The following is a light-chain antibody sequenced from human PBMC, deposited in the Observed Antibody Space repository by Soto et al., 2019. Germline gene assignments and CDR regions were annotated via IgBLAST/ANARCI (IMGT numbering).Light chain of an antibody. J-gene: IGKJ2*01. Sequence: EIVLTQSPATLSLSPGETATLSCRASQAVSSSYLAWYQQKPGQAPRVVIYDASTRAAGIPDRFSGSGYATDFTLTISSLEPEDFAVYYCQQYGVGYIFGQATKLEI. V-gene: IGKV3-20*01. CDR1: QAVSSSY. CDR2: DAS. CDR3: QQYGVGYI.